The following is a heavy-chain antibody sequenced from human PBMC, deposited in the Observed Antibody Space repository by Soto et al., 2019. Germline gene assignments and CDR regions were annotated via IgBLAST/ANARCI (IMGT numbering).Heavy chain of an antibody. CDR3: GKDRRRFLRYGVDV. D-gene: IGHD3-3*01. CDR1: GFTFDDYA. CDR2: ITWNSRDV. Sequence: EVQLVEFGGGLVLPGRSLRLSCAASGFTFDDYAMHWVRQGPGKGLEWVAGITWNSRDVGYADSVKGRFTISRDNAKKSLYLQMNSLRPEDTALYYCGKDRRRFLRYGVDVWGQGTTVIVSS. J-gene: IGHJ6*02. V-gene: IGHV3-9*01.